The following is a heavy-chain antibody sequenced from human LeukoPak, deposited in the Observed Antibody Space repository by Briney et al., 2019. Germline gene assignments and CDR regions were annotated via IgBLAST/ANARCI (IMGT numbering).Heavy chain of an antibody. Sequence: PGGSLRLSCAASGFTFSSYGMHWVRPAPGKGLEWVAVIWYDGSNKYYADSVKGRFTISRDNSKITLYLQMNSLRAEDTAVYYCAREHCGATSCSYFDYWGQGTLVTVSS. CDR3: AREHCGATSCSYFDY. CDR1: GFTFSSYG. V-gene: IGHV3-33*01. CDR2: IWYDGSNK. D-gene: IGHD2-2*01. J-gene: IGHJ4*02.